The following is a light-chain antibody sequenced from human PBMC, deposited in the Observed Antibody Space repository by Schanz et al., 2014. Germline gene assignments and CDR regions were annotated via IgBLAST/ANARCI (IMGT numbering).Light chain of an antibody. CDR3: QQYNNYPFT. V-gene: IGKV1-5*01. CDR2: DAS. CDR1: QNIATW. J-gene: IGKJ3*01. Sequence: DIQMTQSPSTLSASVGDRVTITCRASQNIATWLAWYQQKPGKAPNLLIYDASRLESGVPSRFSASGSGTEFTLTNDSLQPDDFANYYFQQYNNYPFTFGPGTKVDIK.